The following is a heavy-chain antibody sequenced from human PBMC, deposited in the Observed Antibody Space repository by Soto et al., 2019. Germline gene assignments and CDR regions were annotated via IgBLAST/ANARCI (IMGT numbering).Heavy chain of an antibody. CDR2: IYYSGGT. CDR3: TREQSDDNYFDP. V-gene: IGHV4-59*01. D-gene: IGHD6-19*01. CDR1: GGSFSGYY. J-gene: IGHJ5*02. Sequence: SETLSLTCAVYGGSFSGYYWSWIRQPPGKGLEWLGYIYYSGGTNYNPSLKSRVTISLDKSKSQFSLRLISVTAADTAVYYCTREQSDDNYFDPWGQGTPVTVSS.